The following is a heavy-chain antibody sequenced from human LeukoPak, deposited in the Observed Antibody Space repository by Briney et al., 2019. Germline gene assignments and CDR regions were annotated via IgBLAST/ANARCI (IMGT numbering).Heavy chain of an antibody. J-gene: IGHJ6*03. CDR3: VRVTVPFGVVYYYYYYMDV. V-gene: IGHV1-69*01. CDR1: GGTFSSYA. CDR2: IIPIFGTA. D-gene: IGHD3-3*01. Sequence: GSAVKVSCKASGGTFSSYAISWVRQAPGQGLEWMGGIIPIFGTANYAQKFQGRVTITADESTSTAYMELSSLRSEDTAVYYCVRVTVPFGVVYYYYYYMDVWGKGTTVTVSS.